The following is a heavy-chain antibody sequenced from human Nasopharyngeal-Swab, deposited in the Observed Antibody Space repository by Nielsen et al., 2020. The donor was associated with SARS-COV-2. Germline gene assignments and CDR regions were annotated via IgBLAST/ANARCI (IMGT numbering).Heavy chain of an antibody. Sequence: WIRQPPGKGLEWIGSIYYSGSTYYNPSLKSRVTISVDTSKNQFSLKLSSVTAADTAVYYCARYSRSSWSSRRDYWGQGTPVTVSS. CDR3: ARYSRSSWSSRRDY. CDR2: IYYSGST. D-gene: IGHD6-13*01. V-gene: IGHV4-39*07. J-gene: IGHJ4*02.